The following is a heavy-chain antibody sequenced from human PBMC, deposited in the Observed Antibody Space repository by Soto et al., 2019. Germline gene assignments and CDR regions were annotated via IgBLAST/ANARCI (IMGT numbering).Heavy chain of an antibody. J-gene: IGHJ6*02. V-gene: IGHV4-31*03. Sequence: SETLSLTCTVSGGSISSGGYYWSWIRQHPGKGLGWIGYIYYSGSTYYNPSLKSRVTISVDTSKNQFSLKLSSVTAADTAVYYCASEMATTNYGMDVWGQGTTVTVSS. CDR1: GGSISSGGYY. D-gene: IGHD5-12*01. CDR2: IYYSGST. CDR3: ASEMATTNYGMDV.